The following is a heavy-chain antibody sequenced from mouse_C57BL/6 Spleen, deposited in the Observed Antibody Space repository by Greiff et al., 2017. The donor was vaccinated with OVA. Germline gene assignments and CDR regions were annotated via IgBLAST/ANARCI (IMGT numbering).Heavy chain of an antibody. CDR1: GYTFTSYT. V-gene: IGHV1-4*01. CDR2: INPSSGYT. Sequence: QVQLQQSGAELARPGASVKMSCKASGYTFTSYTMHWVKQRPGQGLEWIGYINPSSGYTKYNQKFKDKATLTADKSSSTAYMQLSSLTSEDSAVYYCARRKAIGYDGGYFDVWGTGTTVTVSS. J-gene: IGHJ1*03. D-gene: IGHD2-2*01. CDR3: ARRKAIGYDGGYFDV.